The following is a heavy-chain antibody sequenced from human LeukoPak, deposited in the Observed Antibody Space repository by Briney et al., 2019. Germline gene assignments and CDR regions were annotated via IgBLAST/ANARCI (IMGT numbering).Heavy chain of an antibody. CDR2: INWNGGST. J-gene: IGHJ3*02. D-gene: IGHD3-22*01. V-gene: IGHV3-20*01. CDR1: GFTFDDYG. Sequence: PGGSLRLSCAASGFTFDDYGMSWVRQAPGKGLEWVSGINWNGGSTGYADSVKGRFTISRDNAKNSLYLQMNSLRAEDTALYHCARALYDSSGPHAFDIWGQGTMVTVSS. CDR3: ARALYDSSGPHAFDI.